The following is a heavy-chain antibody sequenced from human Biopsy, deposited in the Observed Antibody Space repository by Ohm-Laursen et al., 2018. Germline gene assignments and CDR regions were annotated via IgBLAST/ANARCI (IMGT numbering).Heavy chain of an antibody. D-gene: IGHD3-16*01. J-gene: IGHJ4*02. CDR1: EFNVDSNH. CDR2: IHGSGKT. CDR3: AGAGGHSF. Sequence: SLRLSCAASEFNVDSNHMNWVHQAPGKGLEWVSMIHGSGKTDYADSVKGRFTVSRDNSKDTVYLQMNALRVDDTAMYYCAGAGGHSFWGQGALVTVSS. V-gene: IGHV3-66*01.